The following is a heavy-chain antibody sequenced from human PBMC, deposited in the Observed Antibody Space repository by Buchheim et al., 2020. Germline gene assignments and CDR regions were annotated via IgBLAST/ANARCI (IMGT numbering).Heavy chain of an antibody. CDR2: ISYDGSNK. Sequence: QVQLVESGGGVVQPGRSLRLSCVASGFTFSSYGLHWVRQAPGKGLEWVAVISYDGSNKYFADSVKGRFTISRDNSKNTLYLQMNSLRAEDTAVYYCAKDRNSGLSMDVWGQGTT. D-gene: IGHD5-12*01. CDR3: AKDRNSGLSMDV. V-gene: IGHV3-30*18. CDR1: GFTFSSYG. J-gene: IGHJ6*02.